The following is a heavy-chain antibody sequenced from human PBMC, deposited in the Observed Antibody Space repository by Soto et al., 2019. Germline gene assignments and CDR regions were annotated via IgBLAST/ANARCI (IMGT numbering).Heavy chain of an antibody. CDR2: ISGSGGST. J-gene: IGHJ4*02. D-gene: IGHD6-13*01. CDR1: GFTFSSYA. Sequence: PGGSLRLSCAASGFTFSSYAMSWVRQAPGKGLEWVSAISGSGGSTYYADSVKGRFTISRDNSKNTLYLQMNSLRAEDTAVYYCAKKRPIAAAEGGPWGGQYYFDYWGQGTLVTVSS. V-gene: IGHV3-23*01. CDR3: AKKRPIAAAEGGPWGGQYYFDY.